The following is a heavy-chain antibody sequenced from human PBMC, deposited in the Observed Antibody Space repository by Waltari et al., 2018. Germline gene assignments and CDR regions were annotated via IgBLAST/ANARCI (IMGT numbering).Heavy chain of an antibody. V-gene: IGHV3-30*02. CDR2: IRYDGSNK. Sequence: QVQLVESGGGVVQPGGSLRLSCAASGFTFSSYGMHRVRQAPGKGLEWVAFIRYDGSNKYYADSVKGRFTISRDNSKNTLYLQMNSLRAEDTAVYYCAKVSIVGATSAFDIWGQGTMVTVSS. CDR1: GFTFSSYG. CDR3: AKVSIVGATSAFDI. D-gene: IGHD1-26*01. J-gene: IGHJ3*02.